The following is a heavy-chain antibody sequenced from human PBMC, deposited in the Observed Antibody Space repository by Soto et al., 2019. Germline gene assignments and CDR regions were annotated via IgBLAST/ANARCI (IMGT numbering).Heavy chain of an antibody. CDR3: TRHVYYDFWSGFLYYYGMDV. J-gene: IGHJ6*02. CDR2: IKSKTDGGTT. Sequence: VGSLRLSCAASGFTFSNAWMSWVRQAPGKGLEWVGRIKSKTDGGTTDYAAPVKGRFTISRDDSKNTLYLQMNSLKTEDTAVYYCTRHVYYDFWSGFLYYYGMDVWGQGTTVTVSS. CDR1: GFTFSNAW. V-gene: IGHV3-15*01. D-gene: IGHD3-3*01.